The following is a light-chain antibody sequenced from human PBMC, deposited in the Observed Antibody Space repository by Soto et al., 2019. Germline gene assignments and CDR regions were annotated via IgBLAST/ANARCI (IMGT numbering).Light chain of an antibody. CDR1: SSDVGGYNY. J-gene: IGLJ1*01. V-gene: IGLV2-14*01. CDR2: EVS. Sequence: QAVVTQPASVSGSPGQSITISCTGTSSDVGGYNYVSWYQQHPGKAPKLMIYEVSNRPSGVSNRFSGSKSGNTASLTISGLQAEDEADYYCSSYTSSSLSYVFGTGTKVTVL. CDR3: SSYTSSSLSYV.